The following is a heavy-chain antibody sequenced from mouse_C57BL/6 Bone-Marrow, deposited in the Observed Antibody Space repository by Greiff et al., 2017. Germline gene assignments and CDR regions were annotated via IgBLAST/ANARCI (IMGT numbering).Heavy chain of an antibody. Sequence: QRPGRGLEWIGRIDPNSGGTKYNEKFKSKATLTVDKPSSTAYMQLSSLTSEDSAVYYWARSAVVAFSYYAMDYWGQGTSVTVSS. CDR3: ARSAVVAFSYYAMDY. J-gene: IGHJ4*01. CDR2: IDPNSGGT. V-gene: IGHV1-72*01. D-gene: IGHD1-1*01.